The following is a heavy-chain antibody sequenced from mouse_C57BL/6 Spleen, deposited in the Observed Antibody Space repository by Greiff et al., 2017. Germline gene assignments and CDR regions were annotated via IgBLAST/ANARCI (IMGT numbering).Heavy chain of an antibody. V-gene: IGHV1-50*01. J-gene: IGHJ3*01. Sequence: VQLQQSGAELVKPGASVKLSCKASGYTFTSYWMQWVKQRPGQGLEWIGEIDPSDSYTNYNQKFKGKATLTVDTSSSTAYMQLSSLTSEDSAVYYWARKPRPLYGSSYGWFAYWGQGTLVTVSA. CDR2: IDPSDSYT. CDR3: ARKPRPLYGSSYGWFAY. D-gene: IGHD1-1*01. CDR1: GYTFTSYW.